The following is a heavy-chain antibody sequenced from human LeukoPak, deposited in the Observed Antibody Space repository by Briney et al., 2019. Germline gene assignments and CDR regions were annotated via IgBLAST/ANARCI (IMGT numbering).Heavy chain of an antibody. V-gene: IGHV2-5*01. Sequence: SGPTLVNPTQTLTLTCTFSGFSLSTSGVGVGWIRQPPGKALEWLALIYWNDDKRYSPSLKSRLTITKDTSKNQVVLTMTNMDPVDTATYYCAHRRPSYYYDSSGYYPPGEVYFDYWGQGTLVTVSS. CDR1: GFSLSTSGVG. D-gene: IGHD3-22*01. CDR2: IYWNDDK. CDR3: AHRRPSYYYDSSGYYPPGEVYFDY. J-gene: IGHJ4*02.